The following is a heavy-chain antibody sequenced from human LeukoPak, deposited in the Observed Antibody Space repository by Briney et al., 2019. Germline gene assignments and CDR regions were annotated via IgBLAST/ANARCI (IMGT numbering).Heavy chain of an antibody. D-gene: IGHD2-15*01. CDR3: ARSLIAAGNWFDP. Sequence: PAQTLSLTCTVSGCTISSDDYYWGWNPQPPGQDLEWFVYVYYSGSTYDNPSHKSRVTISVDTSKNQFNLTLSLVTNTHTAGDYRARSLIAAGNWFDPWGQGTLVTVSS. CDR2: VYYSGST. J-gene: IGHJ5*02. CDR1: GCTISSDDYY. V-gene: IGHV4-30-4*08.